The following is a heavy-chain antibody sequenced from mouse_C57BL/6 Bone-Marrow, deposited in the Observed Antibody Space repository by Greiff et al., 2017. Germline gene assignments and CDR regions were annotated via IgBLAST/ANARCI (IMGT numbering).Heavy chain of an antibody. V-gene: IGHV14-4*01. Sequence: EVKLVESGAELVRPGASVKLSCTASGFNIKDDYMHWVKQRPEQGLEWIGWIDPENGDTEYASKFQGKATITADTSSNTAYLQLSSLTSEDTAVYYCTNYKGYWGQGTTLTVSS. CDR3: TNYKGY. CDR1: GFNIKDDY. J-gene: IGHJ2*01. CDR2: IDPENGDT. D-gene: IGHD2-12*01.